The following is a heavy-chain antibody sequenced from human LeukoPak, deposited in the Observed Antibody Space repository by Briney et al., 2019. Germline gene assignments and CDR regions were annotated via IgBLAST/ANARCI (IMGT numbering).Heavy chain of an antibody. CDR3: AKDMSGGDCPDY. CDR1: GFTLSSYW. J-gene: IGHJ4*02. CDR2: ISIDGSNT. Sequence: GGSLRLSCAASGFTLSSYWMNWVRQVPGKGLVWVSRISIDGSNTNYAESVKGRFTISRDNSKNTLYLQMNSLRAEDTAVYYCAKDMSGGDCPDYWGQGTLVTVSS. V-gene: IGHV3-74*01. D-gene: IGHD2-21*02.